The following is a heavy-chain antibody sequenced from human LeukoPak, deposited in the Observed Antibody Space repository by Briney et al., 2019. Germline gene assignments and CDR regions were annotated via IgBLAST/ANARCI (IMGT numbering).Heavy chain of an antibody. V-gene: IGHV3-7*04. J-gene: IGHJ4*02. D-gene: IGHD5-24*01. CDR1: GVPFSSYW. CDR3: TRVGYIDEGIDY. Sequence: GGSLRPSCVASGVPFSSYWMTWVRQAPGKGLEWVANRKQDGSKKSYVDSVKGRFTISRDNAKNSLYLQMNSLRAEDTAIYYCTRVGYIDEGIDYWGQGTLVTVSS. CDR2: RKQDGSKK.